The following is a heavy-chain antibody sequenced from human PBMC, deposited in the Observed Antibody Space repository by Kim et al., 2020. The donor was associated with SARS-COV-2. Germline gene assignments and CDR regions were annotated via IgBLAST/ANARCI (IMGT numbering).Heavy chain of an antibody. CDR1: GGSISSGGYY. J-gene: IGHJ3*02. V-gene: IGHV4-31*03. D-gene: IGHD3-10*01. CDR3: ARVLVRGVITLPAAFDI. Sequence: SETLSLTCTVSGGSISSGGYYWSWIRQHPGKGLEWIGYIYYSGSTYYNPSLKSRVTISVDTSKNQFSLKLSSVTAADTAVYYCARVLVRGVITLPAAFDIWGQGTMVTSLQ. CDR2: IYYSGST.